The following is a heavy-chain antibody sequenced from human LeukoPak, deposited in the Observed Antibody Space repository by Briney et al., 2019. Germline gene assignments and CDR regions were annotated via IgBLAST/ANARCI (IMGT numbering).Heavy chain of an antibody. CDR1: GGTFSSYA. V-gene: IGHV1-69*01. CDR2: IIPIFGTA. D-gene: IGHD3-9*01. J-gene: IGHJ4*02. Sequence: GASVKVSCKASGGTFSSYAISWVRQAPGQGLEWMGGIIPIFGTANYAQKFQGRVTITADESTSTAYMELSSLRSEDTAVYYCARGVSHYDILTGYYAGDPRRWFFDYWGQGTLVTVSS. CDR3: ARGVSHYDILTGYYAGDPRRWFFDY.